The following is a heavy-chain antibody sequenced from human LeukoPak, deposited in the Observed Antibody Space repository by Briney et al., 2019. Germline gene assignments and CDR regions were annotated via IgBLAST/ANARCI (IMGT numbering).Heavy chain of an antibody. J-gene: IGHJ4*02. V-gene: IGHV1-2*02. CDR1: GYTFTGYY. CDR3: ARDVRGITMVAVY. D-gene: IGHD3-10*01. Sequence: ASVKVSCKASGYTFTGYYMHWVRQAPGQGLEWMGWINPNSGGTNYAQKFQGRVTMTRDTSISTAYMEPSRLRSDDTAVYYCARDVRGITMVAVYWGQGTLVTVSS. CDR2: INPNSGGT.